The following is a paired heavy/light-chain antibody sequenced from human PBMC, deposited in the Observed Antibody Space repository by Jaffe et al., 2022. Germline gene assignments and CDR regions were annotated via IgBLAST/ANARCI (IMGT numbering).Heavy chain of an antibody. D-gene: IGHD6-6*01. V-gene: IGHV1-3*01. J-gene: IGHJ3*01. CDR1: EYTFNKYV. CDR3: ASPMAARIDAFDL. CDR2: ITVGNGYT. Sequence: QVQLVQSGAEVKKPGASVKVSCKGSEYTFNKYVLHWVRQAPGQRLEWMGWITVGNGYTKYSQKFQGRLTVTRDTSASTAYMELRSLRSEDTAVYYCASPMAARIDAFDLWGQGTMVTVSS.
Light chain of an antibody. J-gene: IGLJ2*01. CDR1: SSDVGGYNN. CDR2: DVS. CDR3: SSYTSISTVV. V-gene: IGLV2-14*03. Sequence: QSALTQPASVSGSPGQSITISCTGTSSDVGGYNNVSWYQQHPGKAPKLMIYDVSNRPSGVSNRFSGSKSGNTASLTISGLQAEDEADYYCSSYTSISTVVFGGGTKLTVL.